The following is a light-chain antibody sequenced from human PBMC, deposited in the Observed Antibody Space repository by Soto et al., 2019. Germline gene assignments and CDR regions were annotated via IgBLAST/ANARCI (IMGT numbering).Light chain of an antibody. CDR1: QIVSNNY. CDR3: QQYGNSLPWT. V-gene: IGKV3-20*01. J-gene: IGKJ1*01. Sequence: EIVLTQSPGTLSLSPGEGATLSCRASQIVSNNYLAWYQQKPGQAPRLLVYGASRRATGIPDRFSGSGSGTDFTLTISRLEPEDLAVYYCQQYGNSLPWTFGQGTKVDI. CDR2: GAS.